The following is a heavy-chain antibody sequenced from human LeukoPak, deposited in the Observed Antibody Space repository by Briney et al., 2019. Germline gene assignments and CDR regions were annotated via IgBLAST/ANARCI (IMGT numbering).Heavy chain of an antibody. CDR3: ARGRGSSSWFNWFDP. D-gene: IGHD6-13*01. CDR2: INHSGST. V-gene: IGHV4-34*01. Sequence: GSLTLSCAASGFTFSSYAMTWVRQPPGKGLEWIGEINHSGSTNYNPSLKSRVTISVDTSKNQFSLKLSSVTAADTAVYYCARGRGSSSWFNWFDPWGQGTLVTVSS. CDR1: GFTFSSYA. J-gene: IGHJ5*02.